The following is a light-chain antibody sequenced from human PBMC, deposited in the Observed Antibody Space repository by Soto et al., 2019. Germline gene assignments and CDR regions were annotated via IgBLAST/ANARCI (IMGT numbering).Light chain of an antibody. V-gene: IGLV2-8*01. CDR3: NSHGGSNNFWV. CDR2: EVN. CDR1: SSDVGAYNS. J-gene: IGLJ3*02. Sequence: QSAPTQPPSASGSPGQSVTISCTGTSSDVGAYNSVSWYQQHPGKAPRLMIYEVNKRPSGVPDRFSGSKSGNMASLTVSGLQAEDEADYYCNSHGGSNNFWVFGGGTKVTVL.